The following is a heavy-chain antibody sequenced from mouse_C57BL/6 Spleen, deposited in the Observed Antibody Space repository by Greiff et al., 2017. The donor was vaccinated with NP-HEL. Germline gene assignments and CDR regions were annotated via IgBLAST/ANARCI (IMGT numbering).Heavy chain of an antibody. CDR3: TRSYHSNAGCAY. Sequence: QVQLQQSGAELVRPGASVTLSCKASGYTFTDYEMHWVKQTPVHGLEWIGAIDPETGGTAYNQKFKGKAILTADKSSSTAYMELRSLTSEDSAVYYCTRSYHSNAGCAYWGQGTLVTVSA. D-gene: IGHD2-5*01. CDR2: IDPETGGT. V-gene: IGHV1-15*01. J-gene: IGHJ3*01. CDR1: GYTFTDYE.